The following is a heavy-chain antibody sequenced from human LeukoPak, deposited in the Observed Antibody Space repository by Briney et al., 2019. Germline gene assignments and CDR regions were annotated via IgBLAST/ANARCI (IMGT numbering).Heavy chain of an antibody. D-gene: IGHD3-22*01. CDR1: GFTFSSYA. CDR3: ARDFYDTSGYYYDY. CDR2: ISGSGGST. Sequence: GGSLRLSCAASGFTFSSYAMSWVRQAPGKGLEWVSAISGSGGSTYYADSVKGRFTISRDNAKNSLYLQMNSLRAEDTAVYYCARDFYDTSGYYYDYWGQGTLVTVSS. V-gene: IGHV3-23*01. J-gene: IGHJ4*02.